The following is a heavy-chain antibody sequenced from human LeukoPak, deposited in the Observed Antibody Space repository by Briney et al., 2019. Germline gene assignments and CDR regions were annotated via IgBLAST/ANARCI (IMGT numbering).Heavy chain of an antibody. Sequence: GGSLRLSCTASGFTFGDYAMSWVRQAPGKGLEWVGFIRSKTDGGTTDYAAPVKGRFTISRDDSKNTLYLQMNSLKTEVTAVYYCTTDRHGPIDYWGQGTLVTVSS. CDR3: TTDRHGPIDY. CDR1: GFTFGDYA. V-gene: IGHV3-49*04. D-gene: IGHD2-8*01. J-gene: IGHJ4*02. CDR2: IRSKTDGGTT.